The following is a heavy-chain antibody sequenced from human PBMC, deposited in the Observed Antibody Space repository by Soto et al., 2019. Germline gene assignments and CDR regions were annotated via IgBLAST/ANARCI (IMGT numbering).Heavy chain of an antibody. D-gene: IGHD5-12*01. CDR1: GFTFSSYA. J-gene: IGHJ6*02. CDR3: ARGSGYDLQAGYYYYGLDV. Sequence: GGSLRLSCAASGFTFSSYAMHWVRQAPGKGLEYVSAISSNGGSTHYADSVKGRFTISRDNSKNTLYLQMGSLRAEDMAVYYCARGSGYDLQAGYYYYGLDVWGQGTTVTVSS. CDR2: ISSNGGST. V-gene: IGHV3-64*02.